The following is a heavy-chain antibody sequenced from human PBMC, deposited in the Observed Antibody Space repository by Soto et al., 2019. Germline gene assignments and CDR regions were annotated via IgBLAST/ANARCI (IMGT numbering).Heavy chain of an antibody. V-gene: IGHV1-18*01. CDR1: GYTFTSYG. D-gene: IGHD3-22*01. J-gene: IGHJ6*02. CDR2: ISPYDGYT. CDR3: ARGGYYDSSGSRNYHYYGMNV. Sequence: QVQLVQSGAEVKKPGASVKVSCKASGYTFTSYGINWVRQSPGQGLEWLGWISPYDGYTNYAQILQGRVYMTTDTSKNTAYMELMSLRSDDTAMYYCARGGYYDSSGSRNYHYYGMNVWGQGTTVTVSS.